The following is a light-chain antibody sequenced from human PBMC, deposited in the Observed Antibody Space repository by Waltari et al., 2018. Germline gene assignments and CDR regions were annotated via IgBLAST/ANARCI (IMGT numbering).Light chain of an antibody. Sequence: DIVMTQSPDSLAVSLGERATINCKSSQSVLYSSNNKNYLAWYQHKPGQPPKLRLYWASTRESGVPDRFSGSGSGTDFNLTISSLQAEDVAVYYCQQYYSTPFTFGGGTKVEIK. V-gene: IGKV4-1*01. J-gene: IGKJ4*01. CDR1: QSVLYSSNNKNY. CDR3: QQYYSTPFT. CDR2: WAS.